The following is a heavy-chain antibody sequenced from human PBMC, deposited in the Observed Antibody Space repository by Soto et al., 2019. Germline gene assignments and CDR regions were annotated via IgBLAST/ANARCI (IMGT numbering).Heavy chain of an antibody. D-gene: IGHD1-26*01. V-gene: IGHV1-2*02. CDR2: INPNSGDT. Sequence: GASVKVSCKTPGYTFTAYDLHWVRQAPGQGLEWMGWINPNSGDTNYAQKFQGRVTMTRDTSISTAYMDLTRLTSDDTAVFYCARSSGRFSDFDHWGQGTLVTVSS. CDR3: ARSSGRFSDFDH. CDR1: GYTFTAYD. J-gene: IGHJ4*02.